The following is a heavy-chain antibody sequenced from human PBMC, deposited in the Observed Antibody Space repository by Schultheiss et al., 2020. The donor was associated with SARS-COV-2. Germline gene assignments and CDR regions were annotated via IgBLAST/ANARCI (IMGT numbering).Heavy chain of an antibody. CDR1: GFTVSSNY. V-gene: IGHV3-53*05. CDR3: ARVEEGYYDSSGLFDY. D-gene: IGHD3-22*01. CDR2: ISGSGGST. Sequence: GGSLRLSCAASGFTVSSNYMSWVRQAPGKGLEWVSAISGSGGSTYYADSVKGRFTISRDNSKNTLYLQMNSLRAEDTAVYYCARVEEGYYDSSGLFDYWGQGTLVTVSS. J-gene: IGHJ4*02.